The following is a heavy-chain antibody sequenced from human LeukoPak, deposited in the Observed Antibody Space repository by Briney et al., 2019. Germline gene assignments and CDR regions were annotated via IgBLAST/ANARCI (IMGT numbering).Heavy chain of an antibody. J-gene: IGHJ3*02. CDR2: IIPIFGTA. CDR1: GGTFSSYA. V-gene: IGHV1-69*05. D-gene: IGHD3-22*01. Sequence: GASVKVSCKASGGTFSSYAISWVRQAPGQGLEWMGRIIPIFGTANYAQKFQRRVTITTDESTSTAYMELSSLRSEDTAVYYCARPPSYYDSSGSDAFDIWGQGTMVTVSS. CDR3: ARPPSYYDSSGSDAFDI.